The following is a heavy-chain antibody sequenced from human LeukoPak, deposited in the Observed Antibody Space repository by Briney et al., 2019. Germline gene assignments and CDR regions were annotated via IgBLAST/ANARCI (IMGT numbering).Heavy chain of an antibody. V-gene: IGHV4-4*07. CDR3: ARARGQSGVDY. J-gene: IGHJ4*02. CDR2: IYSSGST. D-gene: IGHD3-10*01. Sequence: SETLSLTCTVSGGSISTYYWSWIRRPAGKGLECIGRIYSSGSTNYNPSLKSRVTMSVDTSKNQFSLKLSSVTAADTAVYYCARARGQSGVDYWGQGTLVTVSS. CDR1: GGSISTYY.